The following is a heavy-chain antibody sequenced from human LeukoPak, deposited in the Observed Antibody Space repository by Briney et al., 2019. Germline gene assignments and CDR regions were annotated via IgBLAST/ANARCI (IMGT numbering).Heavy chain of an antibody. CDR1: GLSFSNAW. D-gene: IGHD3-22*01. Sequence: GGSLRPSCAASGLSFSNAWMNWLRQAPGKGLEWVGRIYSKTDGGTTEYAAPVNGRFTISRDDSTYTLYLQMHSLETEDTALYYCARGSNSYDSSDFDSWGQGTLVTVSS. CDR2: IYSKTDGGTT. V-gene: IGHV3-15*01. CDR3: ARGSNSYDSSDFDS. J-gene: IGHJ4*02.